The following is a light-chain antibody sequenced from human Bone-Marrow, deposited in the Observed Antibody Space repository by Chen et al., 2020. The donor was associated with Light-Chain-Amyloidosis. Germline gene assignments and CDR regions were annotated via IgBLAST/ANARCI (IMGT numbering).Light chain of an antibody. V-gene: IGLV3-25*03. CDR3: QAADSSGTYEVI. CDR1: DLPTKY. J-gene: IGLJ2*01. Sequence: SSELPQPPSVSVSPGQTARITCSGDDLPTKYAYWYQQKPGQAPVLVIHRETERPSGISERFSGSSSGTTATLTISGVQAEDEADYHCQAADSSGTYEVIFGGGTKLTVL. CDR2: RET.